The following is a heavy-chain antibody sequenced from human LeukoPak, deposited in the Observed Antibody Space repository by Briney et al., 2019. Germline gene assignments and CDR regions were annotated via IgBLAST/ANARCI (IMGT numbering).Heavy chain of an antibody. V-gene: IGHV3-30*18. Sequence: PGGSLRLSCAASGFTFSSYGTHWVRQAPGKGLEWVAVISYDGSNKYYADSVKGRFTISRDNSKNTLYLQMNSLRAEDTAVYYCAKGGAAAGTCLDYWGQGTLVTVSS. CDR2: ISYDGSNK. CDR3: AKGGAAAGTCLDY. CDR1: GFTFSSYG. J-gene: IGHJ4*02. D-gene: IGHD6-13*01.